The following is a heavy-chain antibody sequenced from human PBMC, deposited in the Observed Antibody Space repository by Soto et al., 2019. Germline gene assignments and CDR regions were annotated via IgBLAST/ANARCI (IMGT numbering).Heavy chain of an antibody. V-gene: IGHV3-74*01. CDR2: INMDGSST. CDR1: GFTFSSYA. Sequence: PGGSLRLSCAASGFTFSSYAMKWVRQAPGKGLVWVSRINMDGSSTNYADSVKGRFTISRDNAKNTLYLQMNSLRADDTAVYYCARGPRGLYGNDYWGQGALVTVSS. D-gene: IGHD4-4*01. CDR3: ARGPRGLYGNDY. J-gene: IGHJ4*02.